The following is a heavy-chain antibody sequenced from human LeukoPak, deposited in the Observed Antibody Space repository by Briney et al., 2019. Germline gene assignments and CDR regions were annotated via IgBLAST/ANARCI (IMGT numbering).Heavy chain of an antibody. Sequence: PGGSLRLSCVASGSIFSTYGTHWVRQAPGKGLEWVAVIRSDGSSEYYADSVKGRFTISRDNSKNTLYLQMSSLRAEDTAVYYCSKGDPSVGTTWDCWGQGTLVTVSS. J-gene: IGHJ4*02. V-gene: IGHV3-30*02. CDR2: IRSDGSSE. CDR3: SKGDPSVGTTWDC. CDR1: GSIFSTYG. D-gene: IGHD1-26*01.